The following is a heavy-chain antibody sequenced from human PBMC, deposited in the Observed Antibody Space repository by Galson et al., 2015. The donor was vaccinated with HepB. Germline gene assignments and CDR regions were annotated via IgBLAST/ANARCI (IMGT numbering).Heavy chain of an antibody. D-gene: IGHD3-22*01. J-gene: IGHJ4*02. CDR2: TWYDGSEK. V-gene: IGHV3-33*01. CDR3: ARDLALGTTIISDY. CDR1: GFTFNRFG. Sequence: SLRLSCAASGFTFNRFGMHWVRQAPGKGLEWVAVTWYDGSEKDYANSVKGRFTISRDNSRNTLYLQMNSLRAEDTAVYYCARDLALGTTIISDYWGQGTLVTVSS.